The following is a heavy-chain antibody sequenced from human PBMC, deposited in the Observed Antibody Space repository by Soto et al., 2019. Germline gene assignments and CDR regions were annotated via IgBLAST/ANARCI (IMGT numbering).Heavy chain of an antibody. V-gene: IGHV1-18*01. Sequence: GASVKVSCKASGYTFFTYDISWVRQAPGQGLEWMGWISTYSGDTKYAQKFQGRVTMTTGTSTTTAYLELRSLRSDDTAVYYCARHHGPTTSENWFDPWGQGTLVTV. D-gene: IGHD5-12*01. CDR2: ISTYSGDT. J-gene: IGHJ5*02. CDR3: ARHHGPTTSENWFDP. CDR1: GYTFFTYD.